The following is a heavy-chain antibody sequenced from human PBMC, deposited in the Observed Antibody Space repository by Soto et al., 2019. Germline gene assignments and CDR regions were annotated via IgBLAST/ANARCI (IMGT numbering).Heavy chain of an antibody. CDR1: GDTFTSYY. Sequence: ASVKVSCKAPGDTFTSYYLNWVRQAPGQGLEWMGVINPHGGSTKYAQKFQGRITMTRDTSRSTVYMELSSLRSDDTAIYYCARSSGGNFGIIIEGSNWFDPWGQGTLVTVSS. CDR2: INPHGGST. J-gene: IGHJ5*02. V-gene: IGHV1-46*01. D-gene: IGHD3-3*01. CDR3: ARSSGGNFGIIIEGSNWFDP.